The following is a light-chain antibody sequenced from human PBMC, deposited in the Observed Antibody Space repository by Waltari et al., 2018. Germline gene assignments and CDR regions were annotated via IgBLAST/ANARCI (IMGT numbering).Light chain of an antibody. CDR2: AVS. CDR3: SSYSTNSAHV. J-gene: IGLJ1*01. CDR1: SSDIGGYNY. Sequence: QSALTQPASVSGSPGQSITISCTGTSSDIGGYNYVSWYQQHPGKAPKLLIYAVSKRPSRVSNRFSGSKSGNTASLRISGLQADDEAEYYCSSYSTNSAHVFGTGTKVTFL. V-gene: IGLV2-14*03.